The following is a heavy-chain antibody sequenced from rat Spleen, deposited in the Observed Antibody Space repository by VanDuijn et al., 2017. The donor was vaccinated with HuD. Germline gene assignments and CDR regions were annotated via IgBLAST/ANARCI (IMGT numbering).Heavy chain of an antibody. J-gene: IGHJ2*01. V-gene: IGHV2-63*01. CDR2: IRYKGDT. D-gene: IGHD1-1*01. CDR1: GFSLTTYN. CDR3: TRDSPYSGSCDY. Sequence: QVQLKESGPGLVQPSQTLSLTCTVSGFSLTTYNIHWVRQPPGKGLEWMGRIRYKGDTSYNSVLKSRLSLRRDTSKNQDFLKMNSLQTDDTVTYYCTRDSPYSGSCDYWGQGVLVTVSS.